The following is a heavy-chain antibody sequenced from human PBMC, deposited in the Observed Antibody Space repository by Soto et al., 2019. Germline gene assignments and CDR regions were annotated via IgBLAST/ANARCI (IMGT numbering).Heavy chain of an antibody. J-gene: IGHJ5*02. V-gene: IGHV1-8*01. CDR1: GYTFTNYD. D-gene: IGHD3-16*01. CDR3: ARGRFRRTWFDP. CDR2: MNPDSGNT. Sequence: QVQLVQSGAEVKKPGASVKVSCKASGYTFTNYDIHWVRQATGQGLEWMGWMNPDSGNTGQSKQLQGRVTMTRDTSISTAYREMSSLRSEDTAVYYCARGRFRRTWFDPWGQGTRVTVSS.